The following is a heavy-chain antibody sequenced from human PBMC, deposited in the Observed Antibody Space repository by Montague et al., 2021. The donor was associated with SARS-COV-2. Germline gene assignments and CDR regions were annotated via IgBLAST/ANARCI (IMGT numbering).Heavy chain of an antibody. CDR2: IYSNDEK. CDR3: AHLIRYYDIFTGIPFDY. D-gene: IGHD3-9*01. Sequence: PALVKPTQTLTLTCTFSGFPLSTPNVGVGWIRQPPGKALEWVAVIYSNDEKRYSPSLRSRLTITKDTAKNQVVLSLTYVDPVDTATYYCAHLIRYYDIFTGIPFDYWGQGSQVTVSS. V-gene: IGHV2-5*01. J-gene: IGHJ4*02. CDR1: GFPLSTPNVG.